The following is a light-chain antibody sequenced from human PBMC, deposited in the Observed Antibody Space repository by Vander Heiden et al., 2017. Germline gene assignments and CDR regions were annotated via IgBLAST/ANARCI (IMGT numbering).Light chain of an antibody. CDR3: QQYDNWPLT. Sequence: EIVMTQSPATLSVSPGERGTLSCRASQSISSHLAWYQQKPGQAPRLLIYGAFIRASGIPTSFSGGGSGTDFTLTINTLQSEDFAVYYCQQYDNWPLTFGGGTKVEIK. J-gene: IGKJ4*01. CDR2: GAF. CDR1: QSISSH. V-gene: IGKV3-15*01.